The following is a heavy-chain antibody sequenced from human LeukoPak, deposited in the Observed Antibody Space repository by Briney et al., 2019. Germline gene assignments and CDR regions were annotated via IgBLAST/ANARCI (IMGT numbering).Heavy chain of an antibody. J-gene: IGHJ4*02. V-gene: IGHV3-23*01. CDR3: AKVGWIV. D-gene: IGHD5-12*01. CDR2: ISSSGGTT. Sequence: GGSLRLSCVASGFMFSDYAMSWVRQAPGKGLEWVSSISSSGGTTFYADSVKGRFTISRDLFKKTVHLEMKAMRAEDTAVYYCAKVGWIVWGQGTLVTVSS. CDR1: GFMFSDYA.